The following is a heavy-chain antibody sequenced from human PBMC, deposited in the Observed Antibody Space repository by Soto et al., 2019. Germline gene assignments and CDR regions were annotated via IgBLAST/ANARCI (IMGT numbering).Heavy chain of an antibody. CDR1: GFIFSSYD. V-gene: IGHV3-33*01. D-gene: IGHD2-2*01. Sequence: QVQLVESGGGVVQPGRSLRLSCAASGFIFSSYDMHWVRQAPGRGLEWVAVVWYDGSNKYYADSVKGRFTISRDNSKNTLYLKMNSLRAEDTAVYYCARPSYASYYYGMDVWGQGTTVTVSS. CDR2: VWYDGSNK. CDR3: ARPSYASYYYGMDV. J-gene: IGHJ6*02.